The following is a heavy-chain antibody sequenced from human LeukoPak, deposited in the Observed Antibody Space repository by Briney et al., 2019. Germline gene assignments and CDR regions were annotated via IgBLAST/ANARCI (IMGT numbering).Heavy chain of an antibody. D-gene: IGHD1/OR15-1a*01. J-gene: IGHJ6*03. CDR1: GGSISSYY. CDR2: IYYSGST. V-gene: IGHV4-59*01. CDR3: ARGTYYYYYMDV. Sequence: SETLSLTCTVSGGSISSYYWSWIRQPPGKGLEWIGYIYYSGSTNYNPSLKSRVTISVDTSKNQFSLKLSSVTAADTAVYYCARGTYYYYYMDVWGKGTTVTVSS.